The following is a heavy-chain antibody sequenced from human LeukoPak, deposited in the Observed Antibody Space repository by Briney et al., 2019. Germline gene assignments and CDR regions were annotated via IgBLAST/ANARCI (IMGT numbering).Heavy chain of an antibody. D-gene: IGHD5-12*01. CDR2: ISYDGSNK. V-gene: IGHV3-30*18. J-gene: IGHJ4*02. CDR3: AKEPMRLEYYFDY. CDR1: GFTFSSYG. Sequence: TGGSLRLSCAASGFTFSSYGMHWVRQAPGKGLEWVAVISYDGSNKYYADSVKGRFTISRDNSKNTLYLQMNSLRAEDTAVYYCAKEPMRLEYYFDYWGQGTLVTVSS.